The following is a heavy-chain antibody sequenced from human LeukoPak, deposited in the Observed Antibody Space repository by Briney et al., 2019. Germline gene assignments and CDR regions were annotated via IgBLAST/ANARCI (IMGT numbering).Heavy chain of an antibody. CDR1: GFTVSSNY. V-gene: IGHV3-23*01. Sequence: PGGSLRLSCAASGFTVSSNYMSWVRQAPGKGLEWDSAISGSGGSTYYADSVKGRFTISRDNSKNTLYLQMNSLRAEDTAVYYCAKGPGGFWGSYRLATPGRTYYFDYWGQGTLVTVSS. CDR2: ISGSGGST. CDR3: AKGPGGFWGSYRLATPGRTYYFDY. J-gene: IGHJ4*02. D-gene: IGHD3-16*02.